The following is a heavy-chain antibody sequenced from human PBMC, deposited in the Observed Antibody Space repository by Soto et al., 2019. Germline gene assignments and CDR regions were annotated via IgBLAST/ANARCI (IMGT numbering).Heavy chain of an antibody. D-gene: IGHD6-13*01. CDR3: ARDLAAAGKLDY. CDR2: IYYSGST. CDR1: GGSISSYY. J-gene: IGHJ4*02. V-gene: IGHV4-59*01. Sequence: SETLSLTCTVSGGSISSYYWSWIRQPPGKGLEWIGYIYYSGSTNYNPSLKSRVTISVDTSKNQFSLKLSSVTAADTAVYYCARDLAAAGKLDYWGQGTLVTVSS.